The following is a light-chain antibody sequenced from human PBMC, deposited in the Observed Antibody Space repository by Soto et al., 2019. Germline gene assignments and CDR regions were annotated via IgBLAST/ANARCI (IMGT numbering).Light chain of an antibody. J-gene: IGLJ1*01. CDR2: EVS. CDR3: ISYAGSNLLYV. Sequence: QSVLTQPPSASGSPGQSVTISCTGTSSDVGGYNYVSWYQQHPGKAPKLMIYEVSKRPSGVPDRFSGSKSGNTASLTVSGLQAEDEADYYCISYAGSNLLYVFVTGTKVTVL. V-gene: IGLV2-8*01. CDR1: SSDVGGYNY.